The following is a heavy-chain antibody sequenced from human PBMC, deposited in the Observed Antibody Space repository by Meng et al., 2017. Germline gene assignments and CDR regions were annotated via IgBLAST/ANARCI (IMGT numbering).Heavy chain of an antibody. CDR3: ATMWRLEGATGGDIPYYFDY. CDR2: FDPEDDET. V-gene: IGHV1-24*01. J-gene: IGHJ4*02. Sequence: GGSLRLSCKVSGYTPTELSMHWVRQAPGKGLEWMGGFDPEDDETVYAQKFQGRVTMTEDTSIDTAYMELASLRSEDTAVYYCATMWRLEGATGGDIPYYFDYWGQGTVVTVSS. CDR1: GYTPTELS. D-gene: IGHD1-26*01.